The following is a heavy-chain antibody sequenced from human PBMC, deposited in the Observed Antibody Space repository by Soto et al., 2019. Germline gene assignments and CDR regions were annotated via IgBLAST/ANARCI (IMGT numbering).Heavy chain of an antibody. CDR3: ASNIVVVVAARAFDY. CDR1: GFTFSSYG. D-gene: IGHD2-15*01. CDR2: ISYDGSNK. Sequence: GGSLRLSCAASGFTFSSYGMHWVRQAPGKGLEWVAVISYDGSNKYYADSVKGRFTISRDNSKNTLYLQMNSLRAEDTAVYYCASNIVVVVAARAFDYWGQGTLVTSPQ. J-gene: IGHJ4*02. V-gene: IGHV3-30*03.